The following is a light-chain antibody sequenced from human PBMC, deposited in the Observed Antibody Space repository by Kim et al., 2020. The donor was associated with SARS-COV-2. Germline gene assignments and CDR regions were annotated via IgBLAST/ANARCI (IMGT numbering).Light chain of an antibody. V-gene: IGKV1-5*03. Sequence: PSTLSGAVGDRVTITCRASQSISSWLAWYQQKPGKAPKLLIYKASSLESGVPSRFSGSGSGTEFTLTISSLQPDDFATYYCQRAGTFGQGTKVDIK. J-gene: IGKJ1*01. CDR2: KAS. CDR1: QSISSW. CDR3: QRAGT.